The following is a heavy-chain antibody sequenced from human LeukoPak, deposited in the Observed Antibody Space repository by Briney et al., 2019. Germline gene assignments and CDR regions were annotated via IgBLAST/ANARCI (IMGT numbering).Heavy chain of an antibody. D-gene: IGHD2-15*01. Sequence: GGSLRLSCAASGFTFSSYWMSWVRQAPGKGLGWVSVIYSGGSTYYADSVKGRFTISRDNSKNTLYLQMNSLRAEDTAVYYCARDRLLHWGQGTLVTVSS. CDR3: ARDRLLH. CDR2: IYSGGST. V-gene: IGHV3-53*01. CDR1: GFTFSSYW. J-gene: IGHJ4*02.